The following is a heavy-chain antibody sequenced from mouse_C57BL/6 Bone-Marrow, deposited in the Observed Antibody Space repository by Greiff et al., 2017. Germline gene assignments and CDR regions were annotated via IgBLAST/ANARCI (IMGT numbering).Heavy chain of an antibody. J-gene: IGHJ1*03. CDR3: ARQGTTVVHWYFDV. CDR1: GFTFSDYG. D-gene: IGHD1-1*01. CDR2: ISNLAYSI. Sequence: EVQVVESGGGLVQPGGSLKLSCAASGFTFSDYGMAWVRQAPRKGPEWVAFISNLAYSIYYADTVTGRFTISRENAKNTLYLEMSSLRSEDTAMYYCARQGTTVVHWYFDVWGTGTTVTVSS. V-gene: IGHV5-15*01.